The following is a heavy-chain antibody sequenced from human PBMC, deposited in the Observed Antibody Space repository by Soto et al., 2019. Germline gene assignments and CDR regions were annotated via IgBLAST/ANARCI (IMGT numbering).Heavy chain of an antibody. V-gene: IGHV3-23*01. D-gene: IGHD3-9*01. CDR2: ISDNGAST. J-gene: IGHJ5*02. CDR1: GFTFSSYA. CDR3: AKGMPYHFDVSGEKKGPFAS. Sequence: PGGSLRLSCTASGFTFSSYAMSWVRQAPGKGLEWVSVISDNGASTYYADSVKGRFTISRDNSKNTVYLQMNSLRAEDTAAYYCAKGMPYHFDVSGEKKGPFASWGQGTLDIVSS.